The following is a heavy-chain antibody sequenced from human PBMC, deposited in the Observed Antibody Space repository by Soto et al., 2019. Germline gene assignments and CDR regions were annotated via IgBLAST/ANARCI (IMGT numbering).Heavy chain of an antibody. Sequence: LSLTCAVSGGSISSGGYSWSWIRQPPGKGLEWIGYIYHSGSTYYNPSLKGRVTISVDRSKNQFSLKLSSVTAADTAVYYCARGTRRYGMDVWGQGTTVTVSS. V-gene: IGHV4-30-2*01. CDR3: ARGTRRYGMDV. CDR1: GGSISSGGYS. J-gene: IGHJ6*02. CDR2: IYHSGST.